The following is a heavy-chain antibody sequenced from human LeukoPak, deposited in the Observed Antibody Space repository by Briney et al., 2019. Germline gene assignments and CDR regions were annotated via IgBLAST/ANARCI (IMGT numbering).Heavy chain of an antibody. V-gene: IGHV4-39*02. Sequence: SETLSLTCTVSGGSIINSNYYWAWIRQPPGKGLEWIGSLYYSRDTDSETSYSPSLKGRVSISVDTSKNQFSLNVDSVTAADTAVYYCARERYYYGSGSYAPGWFDPWGQGTLVTVSS. J-gene: IGHJ5*02. D-gene: IGHD3-10*01. CDR2: LYYSRDT. CDR3: ARERYYYGSGSYAPGWFDP. CDR1: GGSIINSNYY.